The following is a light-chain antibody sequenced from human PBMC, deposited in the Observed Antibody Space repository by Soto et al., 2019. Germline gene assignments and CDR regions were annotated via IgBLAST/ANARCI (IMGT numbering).Light chain of an antibody. J-gene: IGLJ7*01. CDR2: EVT. CDR1: SSDVGYS. CDR3: SSYTSTSTQAV. Sequence: QSALTQPASASGSPGQSITISCTGTSSDVGYSVSWYQQHPGKVPKLIIYEVTKRPSGVSDRFSGSKSGNTASLTISGLQVEDEADYYCSSYTSTSTQAVFGGGTKLTVL. V-gene: IGLV2-14*01.